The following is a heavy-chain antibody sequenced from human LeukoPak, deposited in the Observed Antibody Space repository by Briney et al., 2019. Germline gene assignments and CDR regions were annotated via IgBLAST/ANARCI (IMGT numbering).Heavy chain of an antibody. CDR2: TYYRSRWGN. CDR3: VRDSDDYYWALDF. J-gene: IGHJ4*02. D-gene: IGHD3-10*01. Sequence: SQTLPLTCAISGDSVSNNIATWNWVRQPPSRGLEWLGRTYYRSRWGNDYAISVKGRITINPDTSRNQLSLQLNSVTPEDTAVYYCVRDSDDYYWALDFWGQGTPVTVSS. CDR1: GDSVSNNIAT. V-gene: IGHV6-1*01.